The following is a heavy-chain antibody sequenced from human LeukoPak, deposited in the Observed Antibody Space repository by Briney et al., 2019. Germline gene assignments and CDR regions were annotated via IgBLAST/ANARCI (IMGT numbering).Heavy chain of an antibody. CDR2: IYHSGST. D-gene: IGHD1-26*01. CDR1: GGSISSGGYY. Sequence: SQTLSLTCTVSGGSISSGGYYWSWIRQPPGKGLEWIGYIYHSGSTYYNPSLKSRVTISVDTSKNQFSLKLSSVTAADTAVYYCAGVGAPDAFDIWGQGTMVTVSS. J-gene: IGHJ3*02. CDR3: AGVGAPDAFDI. V-gene: IGHV4-30-2*01.